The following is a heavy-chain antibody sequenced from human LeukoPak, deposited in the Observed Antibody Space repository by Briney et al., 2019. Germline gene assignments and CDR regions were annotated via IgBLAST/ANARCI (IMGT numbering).Heavy chain of an antibody. CDR2: IYKNGGDQ. CDR3: TTYYDSGPSKD. D-gene: IGHD3-22*01. J-gene: IGHJ4*02. CDR1: GFTFSTYW. V-gene: IGHV3-7*05. Sequence: GGSLRLSCAASGFTFSTYWMTWVRQAPGKGLEWVANIYKNGGDQYYGDSVKGRFTISRDNTKNSLYLQMNSLRAEDTAMYYCTTYYDSGPSKDWGQGTLVTVSS.